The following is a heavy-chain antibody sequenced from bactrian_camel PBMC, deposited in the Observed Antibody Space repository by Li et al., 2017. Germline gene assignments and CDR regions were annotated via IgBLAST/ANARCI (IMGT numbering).Heavy chain of an antibody. J-gene: IGHJ4*01. Sequence: VQLVESGGGSVQAGGSLRLSCTLSSNRYCNKCMAWFRQAPGKEREGVASIDHEGVTTYADSVKGRFTISRDNAENTLYLQMNSLKTEDTAVYYCATGGTYQGYNSWGQGTQVTVS. D-gene: IGHD7*01. CDR2: IDHEGVT. V-gene: IGHV3S53*01. CDR3: ATGGTYQGYNS. CDR1: SNRYCNKC.